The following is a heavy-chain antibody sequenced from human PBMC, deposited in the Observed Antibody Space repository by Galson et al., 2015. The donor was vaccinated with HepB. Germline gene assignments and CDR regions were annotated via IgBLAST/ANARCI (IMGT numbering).Heavy chain of an antibody. J-gene: IGHJ2*01. CDR2: ISAYNGNT. D-gene: IGHD3-9*01. V-gene: IGHV1-18*01. Sequence: QSGAEVKKPGASVKVSCKASGYTFTSYGISWVRQAPGQGLEWMGWISAYNGNTNYAQTLQGRVTMTTDTSTSTAYMELRSLRSDDTAVYYCARGARLRYFDWLFPFDLWGRGTLVTVSS. CDR3: ARGARLRYFDWLFPFDL. CDR1: GYTFTSYG.